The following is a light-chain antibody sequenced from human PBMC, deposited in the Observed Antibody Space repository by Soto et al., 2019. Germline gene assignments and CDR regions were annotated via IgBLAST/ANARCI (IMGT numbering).Light chain of an antibody. J-gene: IGKJ5*01. CDR2: DAS. Sequence: DIQMTQSPSSLSASVGERVTITCQASQDINKNLTWYQQKPGQAPKLLIYDASHLDTGVPSRFSGSGSGTGFTFTISSLQPEDFATYYCQQYESLPLTFGQGTRLDIK. V-gene: IGKV1-33*01. CDR3: QQYESLPLT. CDR1: QDINKN.